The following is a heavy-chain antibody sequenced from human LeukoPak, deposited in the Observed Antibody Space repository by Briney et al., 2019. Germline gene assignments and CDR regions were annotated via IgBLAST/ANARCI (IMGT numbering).Heavy chain of an antibody. CDR2: IIPIFGTA. D-gene: IGHD2-2*01. J-gene: IGHJ4*02. V-gene: IGHV1-69*13. CDR1: GGTFSSYA. CDR3: ARYCSSTSCYDKGSFDY. Sequence: RRASVKVSCKASGGTFSSYAISWVRQAPGQGLEWMGGIIPIFGTANYAQKFQGRVTITADESTSTAYMELSSLRSEDTAVYYCARYCSSTSCYDKGSFDYWGQGTLVTVSS.